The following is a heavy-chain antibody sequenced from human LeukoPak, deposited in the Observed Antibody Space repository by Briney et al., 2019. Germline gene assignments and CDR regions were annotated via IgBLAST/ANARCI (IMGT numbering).Heavy chain of an antibody. V-gene: IGHV3-7*01. Sequence: GGSLRLSSAASGFAFSYYWMNWVRQAPGKGLEWVANIKQDGSEKNYVDSVKGRFTISRDNAKNSLYLQMNSLRAEDTAVCYCARASDWTPDNWGQGTLVTVSS. J-gene: IGHJ4*02. CDR3: ARASDWTPDN. CDR2: IKQDGSEK. CDR1: GFAFSYYW. D-gene: IGHD2-21*02.